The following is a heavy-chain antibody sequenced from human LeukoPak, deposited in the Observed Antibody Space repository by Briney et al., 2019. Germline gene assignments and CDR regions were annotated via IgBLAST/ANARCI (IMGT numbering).Heavy chain of an antibody. Sequence: GGSLRLSCVASGFSLSSYSMNWVRQAPGKGLEWISFIHVSGGIIFYAESVKGRFTISRDNAKNSLFLQMNSLRAEDTAVFYCARAGLGAVSDVWGQGTLVTVSS. V-gene: IGHV3-48*04. J-gene: IGHJ4*02. CDR2: IHVSGGII. CDR1: GFSLSSYS. CDR3: ARAGLGAVSDV. D-gene: IGHD6-19*01.